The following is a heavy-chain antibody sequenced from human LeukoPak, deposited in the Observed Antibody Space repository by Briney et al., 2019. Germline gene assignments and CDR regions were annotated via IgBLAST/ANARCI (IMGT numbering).Heavy chain of an antibody. D-gene: IGHD1-26*01. CDR3: ARDPYSGSYGDYYYYYMDV. CDR1: GFSLSSYG. CDR2: LSDRGGGA. Sequence: GGSLRLSCAASGFSLSSYGMTWVRQAPGKGLEWVSTLSDRGGGAHYADSVKGRFTTSRDNSGNTLYLQMHSLRVEDTAVYYCARDPYSGSYGDYYYYYMDVWGKGTTVTISS. V-gene: IGHV3-23*01. J-gene: IGHJ6*03.